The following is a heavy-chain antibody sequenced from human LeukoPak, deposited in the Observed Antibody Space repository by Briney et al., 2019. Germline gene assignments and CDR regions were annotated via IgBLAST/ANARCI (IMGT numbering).Heavy chain of an antibody. Sequence: KPSETLSLTCTVSGGSISSYYWSWIRQPAGKGLEWIGRIYTSGSTNYNPSLKSRVTMSVDTSKNQFSLKLSSVTAADTAVYYCARDRDPMDIVVVPAAPFDYWGQGTLVIVSS. V-gene: IGHV4-4*07. D-gene: IGHD2-2*03. CDR3: ARDRDPMDIVVVPAAPFDY. CDR1: GGSISSYY. CDR2: IYTSGST. J-gene: IGHJ4*02.